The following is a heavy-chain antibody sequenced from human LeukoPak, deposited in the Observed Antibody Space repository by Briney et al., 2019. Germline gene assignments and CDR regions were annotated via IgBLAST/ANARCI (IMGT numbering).Heavy chain of an antibody. CDR3: AKDYLGYYYGSGSYFSY. V-gene: IGHV3-30*18. D-gene: IGHD3-10*01. Sequence: GGSLRLSCAASGFTFSSYGMHWVRQAPGKGLEWVAVISYDGSNKYYADSVMGRFTISRDNSKNTLYLQMNSLRAEDTAVYYCAKDYLGYYYGSGSYFSYWGQGTLVTVPS. CDR2: ISYDGSNK. CDR1: GFTFSSYG. J-gene: IGHJ4*02.